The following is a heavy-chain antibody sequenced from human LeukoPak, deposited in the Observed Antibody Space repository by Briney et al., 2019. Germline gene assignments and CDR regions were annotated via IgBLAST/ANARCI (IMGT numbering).Heavy chain of an antibody. V-gene: IGHV3-7*03. CDR1: GFTFSTYW. CDR3: ARDPTYYDFSSGYF. Sequence: GGPLRLSCSASGFTFSTYWMSWVRQAPGKGLEWVANIKQDGSEKYYVDSVKGRFSISRDNAKNSLYLQMNSLRAEDTAVYYCARDPTYYDFSSGYFWGQGTLVTVSS. CDR2: IKQDGSEK. D-gene: IGHD3-3*01. J-gene: IGHJ4*02.